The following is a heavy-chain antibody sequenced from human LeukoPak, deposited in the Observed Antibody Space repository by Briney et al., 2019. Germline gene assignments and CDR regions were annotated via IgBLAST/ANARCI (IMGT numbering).Heavy chain of an antibody. D-gene: IGHD3-10*01. CDR3: ARLFFAFGESYFYSYHMDV. Sequence: SETLSLTCDVNGGSLSGYYWTWIRQSPGKGLEWLGEIKYSGSTTYNPSLRRRVTMSVGSSENQFSLRLSSVTAADTAVYYCARLFFAFGESYFYSYHMDVWGKGTTVIISS. CDR1: GGSLSGYY. J-gene: IGHJ6*03. CDR2: IKYSGST. V-gene: IGHV4-34*01.